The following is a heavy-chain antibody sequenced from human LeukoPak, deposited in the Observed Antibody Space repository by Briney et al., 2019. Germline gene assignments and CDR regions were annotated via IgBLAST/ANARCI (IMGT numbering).Heavy chain of an antibody. Sequence: GGSLRLSCAASGFTFSSYGMGWVRQAPGKGLEWVSRINSDGINTSYADSVKGRFTISRDNAKNTLNLQMNSLRAEDTAVYYCARDLGQYYDTSDNWFDPWGQGTLVTVSS. V-gene: IGHV3-74*01. D-gene: IGHD3-22*01. CDR1: GFTFSSYG. CDR2: INSDGINT. CDR3: ARDLGQYYDTSDNWFDP. J-gene: IGHJ5*02.